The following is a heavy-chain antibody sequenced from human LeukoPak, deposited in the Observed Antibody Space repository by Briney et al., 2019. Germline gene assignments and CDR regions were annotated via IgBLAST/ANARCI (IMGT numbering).Heavy chain of an antibody. CDR2: ISGSGGST. CDR3: AKEPIVGATTRHSFDP. D-gene: IGHD1-26*01. Sequence: PGGSLRLSCAASGFTFSSYAMSWVRQAPGKGLEWVSAISGSGGSTYYADSVKGRFTISRDNSKNTLYLQMNNLRAEDTAVYYCAKEPIVGATTRHSFDPWGQGTLVTVSS. CDR1: GFTFSSYA. V-gene: IGHV3-23*01. J-gene: IGHJ5*02.